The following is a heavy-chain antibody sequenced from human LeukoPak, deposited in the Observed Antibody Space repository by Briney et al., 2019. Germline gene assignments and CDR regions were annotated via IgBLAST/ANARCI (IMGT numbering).Heavy chain of an antibody. CDR2: INPNSGDI. CDR1: GYTFTGYY. CDR3: ARVGSGYSYYYYYYYMDV. V-gene: IGHV1-2*02. Sequence: ASVKVSCTASGYTFTGYYMHWVRQAPGQGLEWMGWINPNSGDINNAQKFQGRVTMTRDTSISTAYMELSRLRSDDTAVYYCARVGSGYSYYYYYYYMDVWGKGTTVTVSS. J-gene: IGHJ6*03. D-gene: IGHD3-3*01.